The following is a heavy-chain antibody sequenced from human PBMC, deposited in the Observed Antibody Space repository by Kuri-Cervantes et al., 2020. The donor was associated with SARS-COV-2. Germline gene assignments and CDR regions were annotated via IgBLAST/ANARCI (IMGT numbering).Heavy chain of an antibody. V-gene: IGHV3-66*01. CDR2: IYSGGSI. J-gene: IGHJ6*03. CDR1: GFSVSNSY. CDR3: ARVFSATHYYYYYMDV. Sequence: LSLTCAASGFSVSNSYLSWVRQAPGKGLEWVSVIYSGGSIYYADSVKGRFTISRDNAKNSLYLQMNSLRAEDTAVYYCARVFSATHYYYYYMDVWGKGTTVTVSS.